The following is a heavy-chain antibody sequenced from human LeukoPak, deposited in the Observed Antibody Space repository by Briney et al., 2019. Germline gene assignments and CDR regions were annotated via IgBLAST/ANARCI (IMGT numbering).Heavy chain of an antibody. D-gene: IGHD3-22*01. CDR1: GGSISSGGYY. Sequence: SETLSLTCTVSGGSISSGGYYWSWIRQHPGKGLEWIGYIYYSGSTYYNPSLKSRVTIPVDTSKNQFSLKLSSVTAADTAVYYCASDYYDSSGYSLLDAFDIWGQGTMVTVSS. V-gene: IGHV4-31*03. CDR2: IYYSGST. CDR3: ASDYYDSSGYSLLDAFDI. J-gene: IGHJ3*02.